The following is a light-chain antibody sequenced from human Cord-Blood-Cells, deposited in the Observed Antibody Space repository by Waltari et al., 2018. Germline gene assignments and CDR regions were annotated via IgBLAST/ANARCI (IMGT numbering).Light chain of an antibody. J-gene: IGLJ1*01. Sequence: QSALTQPASVSGSPGQSTTISFTGTSSDVGGYNHVSWYQQQPGKAPKLMIYDASKRPSGVSNRFSGSKSGNTASVTISGLQAEDEADYYCSSYTSSSTYVFGTGTKVTVL. CDR3: SSYTSSSTYV. V-gene: IGLV2-14*01. CDR2: DAS. CDR1: SSDVGGYNH.